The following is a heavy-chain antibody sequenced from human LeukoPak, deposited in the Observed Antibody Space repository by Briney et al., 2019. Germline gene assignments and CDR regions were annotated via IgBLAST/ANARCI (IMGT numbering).Heavy chain of an antibody. J-gene: IGHJ4*02. CDR3: AREGLGILGY. V-gene: IGHV3-48*03. Sequence: QPGRSLRLSCAASGFTFSSYEMNWVRQAPGKGLEWVSYISSSGSTMYYADSVKGRFTISRDNAKNSLYLEMNSLRGEDTALYYCAREGLGILGYWGQGTLVTVSS. D-gene: IGHD7-27*01. CDR2: ISSSGSTM. CDR1: GFTFSSYE.